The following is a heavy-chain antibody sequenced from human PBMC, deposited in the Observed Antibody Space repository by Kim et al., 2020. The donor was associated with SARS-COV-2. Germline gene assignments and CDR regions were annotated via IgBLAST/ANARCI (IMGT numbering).Heavy chain of an antibody. Sequence: ASVKVSCKASGYTFTSYGISWVRQAPGQGLEWMGWISAYNGNTNYAQKLQGRVTMTTDTSTSTAYMELRSLRSDDTAVYYCARTSLSRGVIIKGNWFDPWGQGTLVTVSS. D-gene: IGHD3-10*01. CDR3: ARTSLSRGVIIKGNWFDP. CDR2: ISAYNGNT. V-gene: IGHV1-18*04. CDR1: GYTFTSYG. J-gene: IGHJ5*02.